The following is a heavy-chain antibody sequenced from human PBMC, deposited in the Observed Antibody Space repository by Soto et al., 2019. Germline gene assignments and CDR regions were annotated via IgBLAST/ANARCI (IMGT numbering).Heavy chain of an antibody. CDR2: TRNKANSYTT. CDR3: AREPYYYDSSGPPQAFS. V-gene: IGHV3-72*01. Sequence: PGGSLRLSCAASGFTFSDHYMDWVRQAPGKGLEWVGRTRNKANSYTTEYAASVKGRFTSSRDDSKNSLYLQMNSLKTEDTAVYYCAREPYYYDSSGPPQAFSWGQGTLVTVSS. D-gene: IGHD3-22*01. CDR1: GFTFSDHY. J-gene: IGHJ5*02.